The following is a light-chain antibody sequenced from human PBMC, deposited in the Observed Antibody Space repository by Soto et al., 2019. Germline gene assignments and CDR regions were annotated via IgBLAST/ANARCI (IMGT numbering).Light chain of an antibody. V-gene: IGLV1-40*01. CDR1: SSNIGAGYD. CDR3: QSYDSSLSGVL. CDR2: DTF. Sequence: QSVLTQPPSLSGAPGQRVTISCTGSSSNIGAGYDVHWYQQVPGTAPKLLIQDTFYRPSGVPARFSASKSGTSASLAITGLQAEDEADYYCQSYDSSLSGVLFGGGTKLTVL. J-gene: IGLJ2*01.